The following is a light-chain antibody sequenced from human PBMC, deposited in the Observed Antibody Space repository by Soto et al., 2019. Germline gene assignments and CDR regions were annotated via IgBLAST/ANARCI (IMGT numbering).Light chain of an antibody. CDR2: DAS. V-gene: IGKV3-11*01. J-gene: IGKJ4*01. CDR3: QQFSSYPLT. Sequence: EIVLTQSPATLSLSPGERATLSRRASQSVSSYLAWYQQKPGQAPRLLIYDASSRATGIPDRFSGGGSGTDFTLTISRLEPEDFAVYYCQQFSSYPLTFGGGTKV. CDR1: QSVSSY.